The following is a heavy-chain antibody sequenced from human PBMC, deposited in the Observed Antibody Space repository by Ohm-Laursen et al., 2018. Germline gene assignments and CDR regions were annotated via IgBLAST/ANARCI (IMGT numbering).Heavy chain of an antibody. D-gene: IGHD1-26*01. CDR3: ARDLGWELLGLSVAFDI. J-gene: IGHJ3*02. V-gene: IGHV1-46*01. Sequence: SVKVSCKASGYTFTSYYMHWVRQAPGQGLEWMGIINPSCGSTSYAQKFQGRVTMTRDTSTSTVYMELSSLRSEDTAVYYCARDLGWELLGLSVAFDIWGQGTMVTVSS. CDR2: INPSCGST. CDR1: GYTFTSYY.